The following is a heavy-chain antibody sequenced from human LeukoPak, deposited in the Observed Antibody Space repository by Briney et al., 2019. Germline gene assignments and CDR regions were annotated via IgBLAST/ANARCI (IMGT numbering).Heavy chain of an antibody. Sequence: ASVKVSCKASGYTFTSYGISWVRQAPGQGLEWMGWISAYNGNTNYAQKLQGRVTMTTDTSTSTAYMELRSLRSDDTAVYYCARGYGTHDFWSGYAFDIWGQGTMVTVSS. CDR3: ARGYGTHDFWSGYAFDI. V-gene: IGHV1-18*01. CDR1: GYTFTSYG. J-gene: IGHJ3*02. CDR2: ISAYNGNT. D-gene: IGHD3-3*01.